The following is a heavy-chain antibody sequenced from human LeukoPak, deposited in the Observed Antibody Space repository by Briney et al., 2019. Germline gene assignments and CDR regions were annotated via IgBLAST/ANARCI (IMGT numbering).Heavy chain of an antibody. CDR1: GGSIRSGGYY. V-gene: IGHV4-31*03. CDR3: AREGRRGFDP. CDR2: IYYSGST. J-gene: IGHJ5*02. Sequence: SETLSLTCTVSGGSIRSGGYYWSWIRQHPGKGLEWIGYIYYSGSTYYNPSLKSRVTISVDTSKNQFSLKLSSVTAADTAVYYCAREGRRGFDPWGQGTLVTVSS.